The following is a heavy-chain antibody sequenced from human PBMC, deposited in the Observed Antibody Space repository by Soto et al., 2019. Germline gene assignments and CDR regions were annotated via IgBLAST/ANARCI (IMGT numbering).Heavy chain of an antibody. CDR3: ERDGRGYYGSGSDGGASRKGNPTSDY. V-gene: IGHV1-3*01. J-gene: IGHJ4*02. CDR2: INAGNGNT. Sequence: GASVKVSCKASGYTFTSYAMHWVRQAPGQRLEWMGWINAGNGNTKYSQKIQGRVTITRDTSASTAYVELRSLSSDDTAVYYCERDGRGYYGSGSDGGASRKGNPTSDYWGQGTLVTVSS. D-gene: IGHD3-10*01. CDR1: GYTFTSYA.